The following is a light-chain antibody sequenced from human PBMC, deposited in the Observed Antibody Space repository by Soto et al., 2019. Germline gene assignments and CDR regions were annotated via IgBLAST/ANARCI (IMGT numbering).Light chain of an antibody. CDR3: SSYTSSSTLFYV. Sequence: QSVLTQPASVSGSPGQSITISCTGTSSDVGGYNYVSWYQQHPGKAPKLMIYDVGNRPSGVSNRFSGSKSGNTASLTISGPQAGDEADYYCSSYTSSSTLFYVFGTGTKV. V-gene: IGLV2-14*01. CDR2: DVG. CDR1: SSDVGGYNY. J-gene: IGLJ1*01.